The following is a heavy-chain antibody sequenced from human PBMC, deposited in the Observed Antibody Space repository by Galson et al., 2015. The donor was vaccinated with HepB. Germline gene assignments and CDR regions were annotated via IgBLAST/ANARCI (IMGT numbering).Heavy chain of an antibody. CDR2: IWYDGTNK. Sequence: SLRLSCAASGFTFSTYGLHWVRQAPGKGLEWVSVIWYDGTNKYYADSVKGRFTISRDNSKSTLYLQMNSLRAEDTALYYCAKDASNSWFDSWGQGTLVTVSS. V-gene: IGHV3-33*06. CDR1: GFTFSTYG. CDR3: AKDASNSWFDS. D-gene: IGHD4-23*01. J-gene: IGHJ5*01.